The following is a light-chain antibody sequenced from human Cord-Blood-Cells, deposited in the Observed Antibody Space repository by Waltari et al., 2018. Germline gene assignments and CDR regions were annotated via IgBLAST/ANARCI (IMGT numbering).Light chain of an antibody. CDR3: QKYNSAPLT. J-gene: IGKJ4*01. CDR2: AAP. Sequence: DIQMTQSSSSLSASVGDRVTITCRARQRISNYLAWYQQKPGKVPKLLIYAAPTLQSGVPSRFSGSGSGTDFTLTISSLQPEDVATYYCQKYNSAPLTFGGGTKVEIK. CDR1: QRISNY. V-gene: IGKV1-27*01.